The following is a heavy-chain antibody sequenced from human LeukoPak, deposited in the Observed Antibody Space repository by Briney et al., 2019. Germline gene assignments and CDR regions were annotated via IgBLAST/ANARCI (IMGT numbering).Heavy chain of an antibody. Sequence: ASVKVSFTASGYTFTIYGISWVRQAPGQGREWMGWISAYNGNTNYAQKLQGRVTITTDTSTSTAYMELRSLRSDDTAVYYCARDSIGYSSSSDYWGQGTLVTVSS. J-gene: IGHJ4*02. CDR2: ISAYNGNT. CDR1: GYTFTIYG. V-gene: IGHV1-18*01. CDR3: ARDSIGYSSSSDY. D-gene: IGHD6-13*01.